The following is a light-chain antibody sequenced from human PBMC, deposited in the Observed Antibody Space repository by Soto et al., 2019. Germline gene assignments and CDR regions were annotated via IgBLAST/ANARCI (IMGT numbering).Light chain of an antibody. CDR3: SSYTSSSTLYV. Sequence: HSALTQPASVSGSPGQSITISCTGTSSDVGVYKSVSWYQHHPGKAPKLMIYEVTNRPSGVSNRFSGSKSGNTASLTISGLQAEDEADYYCSSYTSSSTLYVFGTGTKVTV. CDR1: SSDVGVYKS. J-gene: IGLJ1*01. V-gene: IGLV2-14*01. CDR2: EVT.